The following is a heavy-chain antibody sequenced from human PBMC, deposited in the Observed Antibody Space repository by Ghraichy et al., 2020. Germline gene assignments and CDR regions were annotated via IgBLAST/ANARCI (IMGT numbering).Heavy chain of an antibody. J-gene: IGHJ4*02. CDR2: IYYSGIT. Sequence: ESLNISCTVSGGSISSYYWSWIRQPPGKGLEWIGYIYYSGITNYNPSLKSRVTISVDTSKNQFSLKLSSVTAADTAVYYCARAPKNTAMVTGFDYWGQGTLVTVSS. D-gene: IGHD5-18*01. CDR3: ARAPKNTAMVTGFDY. V-gene: IGHV4-59*01. CDR1: GGSISSYY.